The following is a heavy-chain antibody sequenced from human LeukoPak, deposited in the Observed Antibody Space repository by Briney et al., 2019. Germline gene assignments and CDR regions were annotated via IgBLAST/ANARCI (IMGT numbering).Heavy chain of an antibody. V-gene: IGHV3-7*01. CDR3: ARVATVVTSLDY. J-gene: IGHJ4*02. CDR1: GFTFSSYW. D-gene: IGHD4-23*01. Sequence: PGGPLRLSCAASGFTFSSYWMSSVRQAPGKGLEWVANIKQDGSEKYYVDSVKGRFTISRDNAKNSLYLQMNSLRAEDTAVYYCARVATVVTSLDYWGQGTLVTVSS. CDR2: IKQDGSEK.